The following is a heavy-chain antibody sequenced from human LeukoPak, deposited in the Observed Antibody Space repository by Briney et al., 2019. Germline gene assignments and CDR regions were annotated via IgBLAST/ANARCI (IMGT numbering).Heavy chain of an antibody. J-gene: IGHJ5*01. CDR2: IYSSGST. CDR1: GGSISGYN. V-gene: IGHV4-4*07. Sequence: SETLSLTCTVSGGSISGYNWSWSRQSAGQGLEWIGRIYSSGSTNYSPSLKSRVTMSVDRSKNQFSLRVSSVTAADTAVYFCVRDLGRFDSWGQGAPVLVSS. CDR3: VRDLGRFDS.